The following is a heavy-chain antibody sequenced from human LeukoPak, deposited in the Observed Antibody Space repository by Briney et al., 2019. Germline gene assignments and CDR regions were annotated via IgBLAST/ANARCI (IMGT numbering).Heavy chain of an antibody. CDR3: ARDLQHDVYSNYRAEGWFDP. J-gene: IGHJ5*02. V-gene: IGHV4-61*02. Sequence: PSETLSLTFTVSGGSINSGSYYWSWNRQPAGKGLVWTGRIYSSGSTNYNPSLKSRVTISEGPSKNKFSLKLTSVTAADTAVYYCARDLQHDVYSNYRAEGWFDPWGQGILVTVSS. CDR2: IYSSGST. CDR1: GGSINSGSYY. D-gene: IGHD1-26*01.